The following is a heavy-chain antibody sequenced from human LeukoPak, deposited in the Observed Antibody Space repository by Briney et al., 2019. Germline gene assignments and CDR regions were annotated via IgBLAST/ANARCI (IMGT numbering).Heavy chain of an antibody. Sequence: ASMKGSCKSAGFSFTDHYVHWVREGPGQGLEWMGYIAPHSTFTSSPQEFQGRVTLTRDASMSTSYMELTRLRSDDTAVYYCVREGEGPLSKDFDYWGQGTLVTVSS. D-gene: IGHD2/OR15-2a*01. CDR3: VREGEGPLSKDFDY. V-gene: IGHV1-2*02. CDR1: GFSFTDHY. J-gene: IGHJ4*02. CDR2: IAPHSTFT.